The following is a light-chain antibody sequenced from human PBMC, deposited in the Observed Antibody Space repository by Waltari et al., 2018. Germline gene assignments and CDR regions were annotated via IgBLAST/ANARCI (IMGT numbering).Light chain of an antibody. CDR1: QGSSSY. CDR2: AAS. J-gene: IGKJ3*01. V-gene: IGKV1-8*01. Sequence: AIRMTQSPSSFSASTGDRVTITCRASQGSSSYLAWYQQKPGNAPKLLIYAASTLQSGVPARFSGSGSGTDFTLTISCLQSEDFAIYYCQQYDSYPFTFGPGTKVDIK. CDR3: QQYDSYPFT.